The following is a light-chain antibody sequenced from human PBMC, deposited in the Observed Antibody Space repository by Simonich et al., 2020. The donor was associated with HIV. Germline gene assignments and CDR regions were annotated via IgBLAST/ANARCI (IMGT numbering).Light chain of an antibody. Sequence: EIVLTQSPGTLSLSPGERATLSCRASQRVRRSYLAWYPQKPGQAPRLLIYGASSRATGIPDRFSGSGSGTDFTLTIGRLEPEDCAVYYCQQYGSSRTFGQGTKVEIK. V-gene: IGKV3-20*01. CDR3: QQYGSSRT. CDR1: QRVRRSY. J-gene: IGKJ1*01. CDR2: GAS.